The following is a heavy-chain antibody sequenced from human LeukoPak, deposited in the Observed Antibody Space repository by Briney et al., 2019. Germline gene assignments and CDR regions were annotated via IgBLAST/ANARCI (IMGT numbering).Heavy chain of an antibody. CDR1: GFTFSSYA. Sequence: GGSLRLSCAASGFTFSSYAMSWVRQAPGKGLEWVSAISGSGGSTYYADSVKGRFTISRDNSKNTLYLQMNSLRAEDTAVYYCAKDGGIAAAGDYYGMDVWGQGTTVTVSS. J-gene: IGHJ6*02. D-gene: IGHD6-13*01. CDR3: AKDGGIAAAGDYYGMDV. CDR2: ISGSGGST. V-gene: IGHV3-23*01.